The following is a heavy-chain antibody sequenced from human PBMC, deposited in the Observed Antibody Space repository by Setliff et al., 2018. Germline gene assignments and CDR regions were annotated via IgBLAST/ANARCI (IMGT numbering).Heavy chain of an antibody. J-gene: IGHJ4*02. CDR3: ARADYSSSLHYFDC. CDR2: ISAYNGNT. V-gene: IGHV1-18*01. CDR1: GYTFTSYG. D-gene: IGHD6-13*01. Sequence: ASVKVSCKASGYTFTSYGISWVRQALGQGLEWMGWISAYNGNTNYAQKLQGRVTMTTDTFTNTGYMELRSLRSDDTAFYYCARADYSSSLHYFDCWGQGTLVTVSS.